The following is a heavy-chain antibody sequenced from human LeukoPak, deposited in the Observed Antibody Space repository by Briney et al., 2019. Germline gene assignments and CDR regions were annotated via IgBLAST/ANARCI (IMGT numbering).Heavy chain of an antibody. D-gene: IGHD2-21*01. Sequence: GGSLRLSCAASGFTFSSYGMHWVRQAPGKGLEWVAFIRYDGSNKYYADSVKGRFTISRDNSKNTLYLQMNSLRAEDTAVYYCAKDLHLALYCGGDCREYYFDYWGQGTLVTVSS. CDR1: GFTFSSYG. CDR3: AKDLHLALYCGGDCREYYFDY. J-gene: IGHJ4*02. CDR2: IRYDGSNK. V-gene: IGHV3-30*02.